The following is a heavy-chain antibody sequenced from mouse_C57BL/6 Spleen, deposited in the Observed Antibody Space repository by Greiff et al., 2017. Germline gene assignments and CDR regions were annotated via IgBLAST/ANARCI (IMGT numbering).Heavy chain of an antibody. Sequence: VQLQQSGPELVKPGASVTISCKASGYSFTGYYMNWVKQSPEKSLEWIGEINPSTGGTTYNQKFKAKATLTVDKSSSTAYMQLKSLTSEDSAVYYCARVTTVDWYFDVWGTGTTVTVSS. D-gene: IGHD1-1*01. V-gene: IGHV1-42*01. CDR3: ARVTTVDWYFDV. J-gene: IGHJ1*03. CDR1: GYSFTGYY. CDR2: INPSTGGT.